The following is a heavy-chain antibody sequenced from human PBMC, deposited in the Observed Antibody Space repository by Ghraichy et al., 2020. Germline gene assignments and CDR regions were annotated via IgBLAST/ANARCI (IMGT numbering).Heavy chain of an antibody. J-gene: IGHJ4*02. D-gene: IGHD4-17*01. Sequence: GGSLRLSCAASGFTFSSYSMNWVRQAPGKGLEWVSYISSSSSTIYYADSVKGRFTISRDNAKNSLYLQMNSLRAEDTAVYYCATTYGDYENTLGYWGQGTLVTVSS. CDR3: ATTYGDYENTLGY. CDR2: ISSSSSTI. CDR1: GFTFSSYS. V-gene: IGHV3-48*01.